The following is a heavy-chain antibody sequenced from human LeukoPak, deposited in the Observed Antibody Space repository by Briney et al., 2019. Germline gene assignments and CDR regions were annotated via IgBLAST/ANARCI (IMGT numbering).Heavy chain of an antibody. V-gene: IGHV3-13*04. Sequence: PGGSETLSCAASRFTDNSHDILCARHPTEKGLECVLGVGIAGDIYYAGSVKGRFIMSRENAKNSLFLQMNSLRAGDTAVYYCARVLRGGGGFDYWGQGTLVTVSS. CDR1: RFTDNSHD. CDR2: VGIAGDI. CDR3: ARVLRGGGGFDY. J-gene: IGHJ4*02. D-gene: IGHD3-10*01.